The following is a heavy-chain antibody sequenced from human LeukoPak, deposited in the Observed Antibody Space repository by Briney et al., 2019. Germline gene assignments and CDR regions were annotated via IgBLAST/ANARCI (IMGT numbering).Heavy chain of an antibody. CDR1: GGSISGYY. CDR2: ISYSGNT. CDR3: GRDPGGSHYYFDY. J-gene: IGHJ4*02. Sequence: SETLSLTCTVSGGSISGYYWSWIRQPPGKALEWIGYISYSGNTNYTPYLKSRLTISLHTSKNQISLKLSSVTAADTAVYYCGRDPGGSHYYFDYWGQGTLVTVSS. V-gene: IGHV4-59*08. D-gene: IGHD1-26*01.